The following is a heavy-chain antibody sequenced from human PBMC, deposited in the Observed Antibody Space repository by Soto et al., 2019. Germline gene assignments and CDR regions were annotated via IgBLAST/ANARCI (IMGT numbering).Heavy chain of an antibody. CDR3: AGNNYNGGWYVHY. J-gene: IGHJ4*02. CDR2: TRNKAYSYTT. Sequence: EVQLVESGGGLVQPGGSLRLSCAASGFTFSDHYMDWVRQAPGKGLEWVGRTRNKAYSYTTEYAASVKGRFTISRDDSKNTLYLQMNSLKTEDTAVYYCAGNNYNGGWYVHYWGQGTLVTVSS. V-gene: IGHV3-72*01. CDR1: GFTFSDHY. D-gene: IGHD6-19*01.